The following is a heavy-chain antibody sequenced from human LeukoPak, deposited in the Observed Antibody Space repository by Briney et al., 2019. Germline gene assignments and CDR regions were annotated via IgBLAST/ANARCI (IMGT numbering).Heavy chain of an antibody. Sequence: GGSLRLSCVASGFTFRDYWMTWVRQAPGKGLECVANIKYDGSDKYCVDSVKGRFTISRDNAKNSVYLQMNSLRVEDTAVYYCARRNLFDYWGQGTVVTVSS. V-gene: IGHV3-7*01. CDR1: GFTFRDYW. CDR3: ARRNLFDY. CDR2: IKYDGSDK. J-gene: IGHJ4*02. D-gene: IGHD1-14*01.